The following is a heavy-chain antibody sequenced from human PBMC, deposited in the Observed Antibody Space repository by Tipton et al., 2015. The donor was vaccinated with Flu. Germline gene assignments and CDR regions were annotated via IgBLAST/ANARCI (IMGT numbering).Heavy chain of an antibody. Sequence: TLSLTCAVYGGSFSGYYWSWIRQPPGKGLEWIGEINHSGSTNYNPSLKSRVTISVDTSKNQFSLKLSSVTAADTAVYYCAGKSPRYYYYYMDVWGKGTTVTVSS. D-gene: IGHD4-23*01. J-gene: IGHJ6*03. CDR2: INHSGST. CDR1: GGSFSGYY. V-gene: IGHV4-34*01. CDR3: AGKSPRYYYYYMDV.